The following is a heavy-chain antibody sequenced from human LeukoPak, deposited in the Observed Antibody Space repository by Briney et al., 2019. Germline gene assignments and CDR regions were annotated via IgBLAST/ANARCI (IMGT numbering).Heavy chain of an antibody. CDR2: IDRDGNIT. Sequence: GGSLRLSCAASGFSFSSYYIHWVRQAPGKGLVWVSRIDRDGNITTYADSVKGRFTISRDNAQNTLYLQMNSLRAEDTAVYYCGREYSDSRYFDYWGQGTLVTVSS. V-gene: IGHV3-74*01. CDR1: GFSFSSYY. CDR3: GREYSDSRYFDY. J-gene: IGHJ4*02. D-gene: IGHD6-13*01.